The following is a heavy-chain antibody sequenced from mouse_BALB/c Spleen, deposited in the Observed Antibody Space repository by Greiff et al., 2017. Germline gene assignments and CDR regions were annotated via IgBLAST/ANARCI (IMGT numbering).Heavy chain of an antibody. V-gene: IGHV5-12-1*01. CDR1: GFAFSSYD. J-gene: IGHJ3*01. D-gene: IGHD1-1*01. Sequence: EVQLVESGGGLVKPGGSLKLSCAASGFAFSSYDMSWVRQTPEKRLEWVAYISSGGGSTYYPDTVKGRFTISRDNAKNTLYLQMSSLKSEDTAMYYCASLLITSEGFAYWGQGTLVTVSA. CDR2: ISSGGGST. CDR3: ASLLITSEGFAY.